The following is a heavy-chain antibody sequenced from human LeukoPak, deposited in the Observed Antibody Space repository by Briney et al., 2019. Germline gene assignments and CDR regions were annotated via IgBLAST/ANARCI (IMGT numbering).Heavy chain of an antibody. CDR3: ARSGIAAAGTGVHFYYYYYMDV. CDR1: GGTFSSYA. D-gene: IGHD6-13*01. Sequence: SVKVSCKASGGTFSSYAISWVRQAPGQGLEWMGGIIPIFGAANYAQKFQGRVTITTDESTSTAYMELSSLRSEDTAVYYCARSGIAAAGTGVHFYYYYYMDVWGKGTTVTVSS. V-gene: IGHV1-69*05. CDR2: IIPIFGAA. J-gene: IGHJ6*03.